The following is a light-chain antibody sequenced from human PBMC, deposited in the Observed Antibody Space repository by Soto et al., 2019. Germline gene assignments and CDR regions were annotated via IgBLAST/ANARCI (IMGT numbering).Light chain of an antibody. V-gene: IGLV3-21*04. Sequence: SSELTQPPSVSVAPGKTARITCGGNNIGSKSVHWYQQKPGHAPVLVIYYDNDRPSGIPERFSGSNSGNTATLTISRVEAGEEDDYYCQVWDSSSDHVVFGGGTKLTVL. J-gene: IGLJ2*01. CDR1: NIGSKS. CDR3: QVWDSSSDHVV. CDR2: YDN.